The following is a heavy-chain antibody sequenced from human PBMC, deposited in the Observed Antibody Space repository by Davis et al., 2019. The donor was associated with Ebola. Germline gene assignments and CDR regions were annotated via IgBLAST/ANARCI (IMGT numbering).Heavy chain of an antibody. CDR2: ISGSGGST. J-gene: IGHJ4*02. D-gene: IGHD6-13*01. CDR3: ARTYSSSWYRGHFDY. V-gene: IGHV3-23*01. Sequence: GESLKISCEASGFTFSTCAMSWVRQAPGKGLEWVSAISGSGGSTFYADSVKGRFTISRDNAKNSLYLQMNSLRAEDTAVYYCARTYSSSWYRGHFDYWGQGTLVTVSS. CDR1: GFTFSTCA.